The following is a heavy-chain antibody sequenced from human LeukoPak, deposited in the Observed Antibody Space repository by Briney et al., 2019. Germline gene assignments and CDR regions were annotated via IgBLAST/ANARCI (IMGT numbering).Heavy chain of an antibody. Sequence: GGSLRLSCAASGFTFSSYWMSWVRQAPGKGLEWVSGISPSGGITYYTDSVKGRFTISRDNSKNTLYLQMNSLRAEDTAVYYCAKAFTYYYDSSEPFDYWGQGTLVTVSS. CDR1: GFTFSSYW. CDR2: ISPSGGIT. D-gene: IGHD3-22*01. V-gene: IGHV3-23*01. J-gene: IGHJ4*02. CDR3: AKAFTYYYDSSEPFDY.